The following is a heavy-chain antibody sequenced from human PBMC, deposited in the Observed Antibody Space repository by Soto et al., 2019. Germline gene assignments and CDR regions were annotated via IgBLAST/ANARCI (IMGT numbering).Heavy chain of an antibody. D-gene: IGHD1-26*01. CDR3: ARGGGSGSSFVGYYYYTVDV. V-gene: IGHV3-33*01. CDR2: IWYDGSNK. Sequence: QVQLVESGGGVVQPGRSLRLSCTASGFTFSTYGMHWVRQAPGKGLEWVTVIWYDGSNKYYADSVKGRFTISSDNSKNTLYLQMNSLRADDTAVYYCARGGGSGSSFVGYYYYTVDVWGQGTTVTVSS. CDR1: GFTFSTYG. J-gene: IGHJ6*02.